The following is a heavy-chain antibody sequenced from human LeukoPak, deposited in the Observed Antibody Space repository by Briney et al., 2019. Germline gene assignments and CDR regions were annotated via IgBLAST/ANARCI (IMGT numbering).Heavy chain of an antibody. J-gene: IGHJ6*02. CDR1: GGSISSYY. D-gene: IGHD5-12*01. V-gene: IGHV4-59*08. CDR2: IYYSGST. Sequence: PSETLSLTCTVSGGSISSYYWSWIRQPPGKGLEWIGYIYYSGSTNYNPSLKSRVTISVDTPKNQFSLKLSSVTAADTAVYYCATGRPSGYDDYYYGMDVWGQGTTVTVSS. CDR3: ATGRPSGYDDYYYGMDV.